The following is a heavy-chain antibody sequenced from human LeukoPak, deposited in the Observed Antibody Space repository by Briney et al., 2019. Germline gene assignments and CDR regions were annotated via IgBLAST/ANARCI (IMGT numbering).Heavy chain of an antibody. Sequence: TGGSLRLSRAASGFTFSSYWMSWVRQAPGKGLEWVAVISYDGSNKYYADSVKGRFTISRDNAKNSLYLQMNSLRAEDTAVYYCARDNYAYYYYMDVWGKGTTVTVSS. CDR2: ISYDGSNK. V-gene: IGHV3-30*03. D-gene: IGHD4-11*01. J-gene: IGHJ6*03. CDR1: GFTFSSYW. CDR3: ARDNYAYYYYMDV.